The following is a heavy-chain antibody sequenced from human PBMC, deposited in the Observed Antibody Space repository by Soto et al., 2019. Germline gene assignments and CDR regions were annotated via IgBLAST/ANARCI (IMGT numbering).Heavy chain of an antibody. J-gene: IGHJ6*03. Sequence: GGSLRLSCAASGFTFSSYSMNWVRQAPGKGLEWVSYISSSSSTIYYADSVKGRFTISRDNAKNSLYLQMNSLRAEDTAVYYCARDAWLLRGYYYYYMDVWGKGTTVTVSS. V-gene: IGHV3-48*01. D-gene: IGHD3-22*01. CDR2: ISSSSSTI. CDR1: GFTFSSYS. CDR3: ARDAWLLRGYYYYYMDV.